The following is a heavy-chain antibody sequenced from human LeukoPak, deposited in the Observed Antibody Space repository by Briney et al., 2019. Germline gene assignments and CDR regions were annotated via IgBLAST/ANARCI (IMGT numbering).Heavy chain of an antibody. D-gene: IGHD3-16*01. CDR2: ITPDGGTP. CDR3: ARRAYGVDF. Sequence: GGSLRLSCAASGFTFNSYIIHWVRQAPGKGLEIVAAITPDGGTPYYADSVKGRFTISRDNSKKTLYLQMGSLRVDDMAVYYCARRAYGVDFWGQGTLVTVSS. J-gene: IGHJ4*02. CDR1: GFTFNSYI. V-gene: IGHV3-64*02.